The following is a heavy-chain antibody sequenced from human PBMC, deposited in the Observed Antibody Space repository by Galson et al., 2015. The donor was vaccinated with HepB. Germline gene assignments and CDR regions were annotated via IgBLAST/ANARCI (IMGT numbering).Heavy chain of an antibody. CDR3: ARAEGLWYGAYYYYYYGMDV. D-gene: IGHD3-10*01. V-gene: IGHV1-8*01. CDR1: GYTFTSYD. CDR2: MNPNSGNT. Sequence: SVKVSCKASGYTFTSYDINWVRQATGQGLEWMGWMNPNSGNTGYAQKFQGRVTMTRNTSISTAYMELSSLRSEDTAVYYCARAEGLWYGAYYYYYYGMDVWGQGTTVTVSS. J-gene: IGHJ6*02.